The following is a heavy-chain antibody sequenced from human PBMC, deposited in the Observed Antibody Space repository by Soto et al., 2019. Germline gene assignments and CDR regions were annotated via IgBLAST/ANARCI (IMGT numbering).Heavy chain of an antibody. CDR3: ARGTRVTTRIAYYSSYMDF. CDR1: GYTFTSYD. CDR2: MNPNSGNT. Sequence: QVQLVQSGAEVKKPGASVKVSCNASGYTFTSYDINWVRQATGQGLEWMGWMNPNSGNTGYAQKFQGRVTMPRNNSSSTAYMELSSLRSEDAAVYYCARGTRVTTRIAYYSSYMDFWGKGIKVTVSS. V-gene: IGHV1-8*01. J-gene: IGHJ6*03. D-gene: IGHD4-17*01.